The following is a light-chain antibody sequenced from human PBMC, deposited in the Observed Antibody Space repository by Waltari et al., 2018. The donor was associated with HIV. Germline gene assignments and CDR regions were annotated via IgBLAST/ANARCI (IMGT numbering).Light chain of an antibody. J-gene: IGLJ1*01. CDR1: SSDVGNYNL. Sequence: HSALTQPASVSGSPGQSITISCPGTSSDVGNYNLVSWYQQHPGKAPKLIIYEVTKRPSGISNRFSGSKSGNTASLTISGLQAEDEADYYCCSYAGSPYVLGSGTKVTVL. CDR2: EVT. V-gene: IGLV2-23*02. CDR3: CSYAGSPYV.